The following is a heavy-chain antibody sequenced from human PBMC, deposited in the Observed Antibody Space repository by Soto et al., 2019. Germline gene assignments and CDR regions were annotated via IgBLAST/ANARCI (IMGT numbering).Heavy chain of an antibody. CDR2: IYHRGDT. V-gene: IGHV4-61*01. D-gene: IGHD3-22*01. CDR1: GGSLISSNYY. J-gene: IGHJ4*02. Sequence: SETLSLTCSVSGGSLISSNYYWSWIRQPPGKGLEWIGYIYHRGDTNYNPSLNSRITMSVDTSKNQFSLAMNSATPADSAIYYCARIHRSPTVYDNNGYPFDYWGPGTLVTVPQ. CDR3: ARIHRSPTVYDNNGYPFDY.